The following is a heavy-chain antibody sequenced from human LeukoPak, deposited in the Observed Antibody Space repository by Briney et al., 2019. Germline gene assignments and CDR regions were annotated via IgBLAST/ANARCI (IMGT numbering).Heavy chain of an antibody. CDR2: AIRDGSFT. Sequence: GGSLRLSCAASGFTFRSYWMHWVRQAPGKGLEWVSRAIRDGSFTNYADSVKGRFTISRDNAKNTLYLQMSSLRAEDTAVYFCVRDGDDFNFDYWGLGSLVTVSS. J-gene: IGHJ4*02. V-gene: IGHV3-74*01. CDR3: VRDGDDFNFDY. CDR1: GFTFRSYW. D-gene: IGHD5-24*01.